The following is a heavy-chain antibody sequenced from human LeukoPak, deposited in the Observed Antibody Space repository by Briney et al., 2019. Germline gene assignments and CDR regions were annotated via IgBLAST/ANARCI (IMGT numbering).Heavy chain of an antibody. CDR3: ATQYYDSSGYYPAV. CDR1: GYTFTSYY. Sequence: GASVKVSCKASGYTFTSYYMHWVRQAPGQGLEWMGWINTNTGNPTYAQGFTGRFVFSLDTSVSTAYLQISSLKAEDTAVYYCATQYYDSSGYYPAVWGQGTLVTVSS. V-gene: IGHV7-4-1*02. D-gene: IGHD3-22*01. CDR2: INTNTGNP. J-gene: IGHJ4*02.